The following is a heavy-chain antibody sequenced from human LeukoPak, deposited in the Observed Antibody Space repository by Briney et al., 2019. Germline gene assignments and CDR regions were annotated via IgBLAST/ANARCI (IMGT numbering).Heavy chain of an antibody. J-gene: IGHJ4*02. V-gene: IGHV3-30-3*01. CDR1: GFTFTAYL. CDR2: MSHDGNAM. CDR3: VRESEYYFDHSASFDY. Sequence: GGSLRLSCAASGFTFTAYLIHWVRQAPGKGLEWVAVMSHDGNAMFYADSVKGRFTISRDNSKNTLYLQMNSLRAEDTAVYYCVRESEYYFDHSASFDYWGQGTLVTVSS. D-gene: IGHD3-22*01.